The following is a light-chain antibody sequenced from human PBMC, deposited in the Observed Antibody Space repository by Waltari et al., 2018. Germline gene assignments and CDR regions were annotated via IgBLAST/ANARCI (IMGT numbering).Light chain of an antibody. CDR3: RKTSSWPPVLT. V-gene: IGKV3-11*01. CDR1: QGINSH. J-gene: IGKJ4*01. Sequence: EIVLTQSPATLSLSPGERATLACRASQGINSHLAWYQQKPGQAPRLLIYDASSRATGIPARFSGSGSGTDFTLTISSLEPEDFAVYYCRKTSSWPPVLTFGGGTRVEIK. CDR2: DAS.